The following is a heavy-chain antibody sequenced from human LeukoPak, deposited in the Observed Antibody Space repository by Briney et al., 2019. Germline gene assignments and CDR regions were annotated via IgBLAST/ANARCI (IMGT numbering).Heavy chain of an antibody. V-gene: IGHV4-39*07. CDR3: ARALYDILTGYYTPPLGY. Sequence: SETLSLTCTVSGGSISSSSYYWGWIRQPPGKGLEWIGSIYYSGSTYYNPSLKSRVTISVDTSKNQFSLKLSSVTAADTAVYYCARALYDILTGYYTPPLGYWGQGTLVTISS. J-gene: IGHJ4*02. CDR1: GGSISSSSYY. D-gene: IGHD3-9*01. CDR2: IYYSGST.